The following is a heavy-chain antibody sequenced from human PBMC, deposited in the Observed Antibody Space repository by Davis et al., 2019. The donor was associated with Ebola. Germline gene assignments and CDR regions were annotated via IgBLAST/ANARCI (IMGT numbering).Heavy chain of an antibody. CDR1: GGSFSGYY. Sequence: MPSGSLSLSCAVYGGSFSGYYWSWIRQPPGKGLEWIGEITHSGSTNYNPSLKSRVTISVDTSKNQFSLKLSSLTAADTAVYYCASSIPAAIVYYYGMDVWGQGTTVTVSS. V-gene: IGHV4-34*01. D-gene: IGHD2-2*02. J-gene: IGHJ6*02. CDR2: ITHSGST. CDR3: ASSIPAAIVYYYGMDV.